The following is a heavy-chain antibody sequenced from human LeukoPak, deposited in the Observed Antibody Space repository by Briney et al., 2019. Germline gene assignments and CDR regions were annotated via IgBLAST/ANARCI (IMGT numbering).Heavy chain of an antibody. V-gene: IGHV4-59*01. CDR3: AGIVVVPAAMRSYFQH. CDR1: GGSISSYY. Sequence: SETLSLTCTVSGGSISSYYWSWIRQPPGKGLEWIGYIYYSGSTNYNPSLKSRVTISVDTSKNQFSLKLSSVTAADTAVYYCAGIVVVPAAMRSYFQHWGQGTLVTVSS. D-gene: IGHD2-2*01. CDR2: IYYSGST. J-gene: IGHJ1*01.